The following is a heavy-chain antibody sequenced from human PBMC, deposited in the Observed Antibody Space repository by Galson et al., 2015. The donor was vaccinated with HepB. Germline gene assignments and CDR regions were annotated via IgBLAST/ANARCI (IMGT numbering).Heavy chain of an antibody. V-gene: IGHV3-23*01. Sequence: SLRLSCAASGFTFSSYAMSWVRQAPGKGLEWVSAISGSGGSTYYADSVKGRFTISRDNSKNTLYLQMNSLRAEDTAVYYCAKGRRSSGWHDYWGQGTLVTVSS. CDR1: GFTFSSYA. D-gene: IGHD6-19*01. CDR2: ISGSGGST. J-gene: IGHJ4*02. CDR3: AKGRRSSGWHDY.